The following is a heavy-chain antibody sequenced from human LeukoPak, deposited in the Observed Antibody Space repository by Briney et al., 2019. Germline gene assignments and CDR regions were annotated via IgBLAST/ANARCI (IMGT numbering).Heavy chain of an antibody. CDR2: IYPGDSDT. CDR1: GSSFTSYW. J-gene: IGHJ6*02. Sequence: GESLKISCQGSGSSFTSYWIGWVRQMPGKGLEWMGIIYPGDSDTRYSPSFQGQVTISADKSISTAYLQWSSLKASDTAMYYCARRNYDILTGYTYGMDVWGQGTTVTVSS. V-gene: IGHV5-51*01. D-gene: IGHD3-9*01. CDR3: ARRNYDILTGYTYGMDV.